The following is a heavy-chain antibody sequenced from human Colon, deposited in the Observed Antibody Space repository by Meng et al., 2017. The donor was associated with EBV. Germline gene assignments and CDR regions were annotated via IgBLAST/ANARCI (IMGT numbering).Heavy chain of an antibody. D-gene: IGHD7-27*01. CDR3: ARDTSTWGNKGLDH. CDR2: ICPRGST. V-gene: IGHV4-30-2*01. J-gene: IGHJ4*02. Sequence: QVRREEAGSVLVKPSTTLEATGVVLGDLVTNVRYSWSWMRPPPGKGLEWIGYICPRGSTKYNPSLKSRVTISVDTSKNQFSLKLSSVTAADTAVYYCARDTSTWGNKGLDHWGQGILVTVSS. CDR1: GDLVTNVRYS.